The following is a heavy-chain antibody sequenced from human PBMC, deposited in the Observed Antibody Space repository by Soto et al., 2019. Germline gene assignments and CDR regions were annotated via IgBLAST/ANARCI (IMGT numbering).Heavy chain of an antibody. CDR1: GYSFTDYH. D-gene: IGHD2-8*01. Sequence: ASVKVSCKASGYSFTDYHIHWVRRAPGQGLEWLGRINPKSGGTSTAQKFQGWVTMTRDRSISTVYMELTRLRSDDTAVYFCARGHSTDCSNGVCSFFYNHEMDVWGQGTTVTVSS. J-gene: IGHJ6*02. CDR3: ARGHSTDCSNGVCSFFYNHEMDV. V-gene: IGHV1-2*04. CDR2: INPKSGGT.